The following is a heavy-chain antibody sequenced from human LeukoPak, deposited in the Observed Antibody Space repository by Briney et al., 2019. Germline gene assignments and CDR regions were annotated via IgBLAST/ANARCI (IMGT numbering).Heavy chain of an antibody. J-gene: IGHJ5*02. Sequence: TLSLTCTVSGGSISSGGYYWSRIRQPPGKGLEWIGYIYHSGSTYYNPSLKSRVTISVDRSKNQFSLKLSSVTAADTAVYYCARDKGGTTGNNWFDPWGQGTLVTVSS. CDR1: GGSISSGGYY. CDR3: ARDKGGTTGNNWFDP. D-gene: IGHD1-1*01. CDR2: IYHSGST. V-gene: IGHV4-30-2*01.